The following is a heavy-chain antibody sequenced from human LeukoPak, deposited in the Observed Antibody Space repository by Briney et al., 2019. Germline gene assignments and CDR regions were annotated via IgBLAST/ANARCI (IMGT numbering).Heavy chain of an antibody. V-gene: IGHV4-38-2*02. CDR1: GYSINSGYY. CDR3: ARDEEIELSGYAFLSVMVY. D-gene: IGHD5-12*01. CDR2: IYHSGRT. Sequence: SETLSLTCTVSGYSINSGYYWGWIRPPPGKGLEWIGNIYHSGRTYYNPSLKSRVTISVDTSKNQFSLKLNSVTAADTAVYYCARDEEIELSGYAFLSVMVYWGQGTLVTVSS. J-gene: IGHJ4*02.